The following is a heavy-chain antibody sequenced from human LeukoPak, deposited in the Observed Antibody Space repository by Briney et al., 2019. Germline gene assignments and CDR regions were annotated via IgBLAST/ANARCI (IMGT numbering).Heavy chain of an antibody. D-gene: IGHD1-26*01. CDR2: ISYDGSNK. CDR1: GFTFSSYA. CDR3: ARNLGATYTPGY. J-gene: IGHJ4*02. V-gene: IGHV3-30*04. Sequence: GGSLRLSCAASGFTFSSYAMHWVRQAPGKGLEWVAVISYDGSNKYYADSVKGRFTISRDNSKNTLYLQMNSLRAEDTAVYYCARNLGATYTPGYWGQGTLVTVSS.